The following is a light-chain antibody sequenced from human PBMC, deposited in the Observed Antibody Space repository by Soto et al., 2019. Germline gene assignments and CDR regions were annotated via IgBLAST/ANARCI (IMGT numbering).Light chain of an antibody. CDR2: EVS. CDR3: SSYTSSGTPLA. V-gene: IGLV2-14*01. CDR1: SSDVGGYNY. J-gene: IGLJ1*01. Sequence: QSVLTQPASVSGSPGQSITISCTGTSSDVGGYNYVSWYQQHPGKAPKLMIYEVSNRPSGVSNRFSGSKSGNTASLTISGLQAEDEADYYCSSYTSSGTPLAFASGTEVTVL.